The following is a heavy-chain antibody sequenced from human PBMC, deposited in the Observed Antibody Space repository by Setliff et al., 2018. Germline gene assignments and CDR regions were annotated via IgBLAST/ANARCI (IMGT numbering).Heavy chain of an antibody. Sequence: GGSLRLSCTASGFTFGDYAMSWVRQAPGKGLEWVGFIRSKAYGGTTEYAASVKGRFTISRDDSKSIAYLQMNSLKTEDTAVYYCTTVTMVRGGKKAYYYYYMDVWGKGTTVTVSS. J-gene: IGHJ6*03. CDR1: GFTFGDYA. D-gene: IGHD3-10*01. V-gene: IGHV3-49*04. CDR2: IRSKAYGGTT. CDR3: TTVTMVRGGKKAYYYYYMDV.